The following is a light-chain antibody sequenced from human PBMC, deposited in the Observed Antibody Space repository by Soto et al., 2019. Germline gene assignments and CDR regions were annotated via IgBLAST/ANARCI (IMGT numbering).Light chain of an antibody. CDR2: DTS. J-gene: IGLJ1*01. V-gene: IGLV7-46*01. CDR3: LLSYSGARPYV. CDR1: TEAVTSGHY. Sequence: QAVVTQEPSLTVPPGGTVTLTFGSSTEAVTSGHYPYWFQQKPGQAPRTLIYDTSNKHSWTPARFSGSLLGGKAALTLSGAQPEDEAEYYCLLSYSGARPYVFGTGTKVTVL.